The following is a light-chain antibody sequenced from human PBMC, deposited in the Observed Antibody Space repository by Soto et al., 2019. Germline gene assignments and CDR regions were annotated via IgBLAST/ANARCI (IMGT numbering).Light chain of an antibody. CDR3: QSYDSSLSGLWV. CDR1: SSNIGAGYG. V-gene: IGLV1-40*01. Sequence: QSALTQPPSVSGAPGQRVTISCTGSSSNIGAGYGVHWYQQLPGTAPKLLIYGNSNRPSGVPDRFSGSKSGTSASLAITGLQAEDEADYYCQSYDSSLSGLWVFGGGTKLTVL. CDR2: GNS. J-gene: IGLJ3*02.